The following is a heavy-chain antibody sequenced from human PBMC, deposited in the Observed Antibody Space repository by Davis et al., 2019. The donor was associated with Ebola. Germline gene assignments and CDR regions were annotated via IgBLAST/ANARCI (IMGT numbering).Heavy chain of an antibody. J-gene: IGHJ4*02. CDR2: ISYDGSNK. D-gene: IGHD3-22*01. CDR3: ARSSYDSSGYYYYFDY. V-gene: IGHV3-30-3*01. Sequence: GESLKISCAASGFTFSSYAMHWVRQAPGKGLEWVAVISYDGSNKYYADSVKGRFTISRDNSKNTLYLQMNSLRAEDTAVYYCARSSYDSSGYYYYFDYWGQGTLVTVSS. CDR1: GFTFSSYA.